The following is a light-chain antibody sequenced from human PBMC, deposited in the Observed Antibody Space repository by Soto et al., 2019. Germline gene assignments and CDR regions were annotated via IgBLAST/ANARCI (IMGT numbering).Light chain of an antibody. CDR2: LGS. J-gene: IGKJ4*01. V-gene: IGKV2-28*01. CDR3: KQALANSRT. Sequence: DVVMPQSPLSLPVTPGEPASISCRASQSLLHSNGNNYLDWYRQKPEQSPQLLIYLGSNRASVVPDRFSGSGSCKEFTLRISRVEAEHVGVEYCKQALANSRTFGGGPNAEIK. CDR1: QSLLHSNGNNY.